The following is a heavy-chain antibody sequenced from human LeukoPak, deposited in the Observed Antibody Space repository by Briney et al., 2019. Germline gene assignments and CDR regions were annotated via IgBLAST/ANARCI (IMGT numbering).Heavy chain of an antibody. D-gene: IGHD3-16*01. V-gene: IGHV4-39*01. CDR1: GGSFSSYY. CDR2: IYYSGST. CDR3: ARHWGEPYSSLDY. Sequence: SETLSLTCAVYGGSFSSYYWGWIRQPPGKGLEWIGSIYYSGSTYYNPSLKSRVTISVDTSKNQFSLKLSSVTAADTAVYYCARHWGEPYSSLDYWGQGTLVTVSS. J-gene: IGHJ4*02.